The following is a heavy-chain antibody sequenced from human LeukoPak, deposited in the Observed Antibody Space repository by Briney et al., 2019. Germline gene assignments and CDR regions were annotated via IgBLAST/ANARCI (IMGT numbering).Heavy chain of an antibody. CDR3: AAQVGATRY. J-gene: IGHJ4*02. D-gene: IGHD1-26*01. CDR1: GASISSGSYY. Sequence: PSQTLSLTCTVSGASISSGSYYWSWIRQPAGKGLEWIGRIYTSGSTNYNPSLKSRVTISVDTSKNQFSLKLSSVTAADTAVYYCAAQVGATRYWGQGTLVTVSS. CDR2: IYTSGST. V-gene: IGHV4-61*02.